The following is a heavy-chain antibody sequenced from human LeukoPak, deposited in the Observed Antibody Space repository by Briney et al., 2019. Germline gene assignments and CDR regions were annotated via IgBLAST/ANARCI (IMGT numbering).Heavy chain of an antibody. V-gene: IGHV5-51*01. CDR1: TYSFTTYW. CDR2: IYPSDSDT. J-gene: IGHJ6*02. Sequence: GESLKLSCKGSTYSFTTYWIGWVRQKPGRGLEWMGIIYPSDSDTRYNPSFQGQVTISVDKSITTAYLQWSNLRSSDTAIYYCARQTGYHYGMDVWGQGTTVTVSS. CDR3: ARQTGYHYGMDV.